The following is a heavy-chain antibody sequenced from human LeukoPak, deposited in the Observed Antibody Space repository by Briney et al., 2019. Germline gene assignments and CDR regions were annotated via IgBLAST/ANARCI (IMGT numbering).Heavy chain of an antibody. CDR1: GGTFSSYA. J-gene: IGHJ4*02. V-gene: IGHV1-69*06. D-gene: IGHD4-17*01. CDR3: AASSTYGDYAYFDY. CDR2: IIPIFGTA. Sequence: SVKVSCKASGGTFSSYAISWVRQAPGQGLEWMGGIIPIFGTANYAQKFQGRVTITADKSTSTAYMELSSLRSEDTAVYYCAASSTYGDYAYFDYWGQGTLVTVSS.